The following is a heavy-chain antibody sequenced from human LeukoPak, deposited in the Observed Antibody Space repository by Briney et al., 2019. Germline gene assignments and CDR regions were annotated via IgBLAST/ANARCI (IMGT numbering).Heavy chain of an antibody. D-gene: IGHD1-26*01. J-gene: IGHJ4*02. Sequence: ASVKVSCKASGYTFINYGITWVRQAPGQGLEWMGWISPYNGNTKYLQKFQGRVTMATDTSTSTASMEVRSLRSDDTAVYYCAREESIGRYQFLHEYWGQGTLVTVSS. CDR1: GYTFINYG. CDR2: ISPYNGNT. V-gene: IGHV1-18*01. CDR3: AREESIGRYQFLHEY.